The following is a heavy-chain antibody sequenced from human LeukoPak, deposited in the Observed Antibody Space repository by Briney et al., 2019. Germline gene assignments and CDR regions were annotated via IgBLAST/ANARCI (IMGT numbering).Heavy chain of an antibody. V-gene: IGHV4-59*01. CDR1: GGSLSSYY. J-gene: IGHJ3*02. CDR3: ARLHRGEEAFDI. CDR2: IYYSGST. Sequence: SETLSLTCIVSGGSLSSYYWSWIRQSPGKGLEWIGYIYYSGSTNYNPSLKSRVTISVDTSKNQFSLKLSSVTTADTAVYYCARLHRGEEAFDIWGQGTMVTVSS.